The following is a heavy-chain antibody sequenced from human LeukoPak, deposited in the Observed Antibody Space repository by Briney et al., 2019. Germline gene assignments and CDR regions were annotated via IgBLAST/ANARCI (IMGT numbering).Heavy chain of an antibody. CDR1: GFTFNSHA. Sequence: AGGSLRLSCAASGFTFNSHAMSWVRQAPGKGPEWVSTLSGSAFTYYADSVKGRFTISRDTSKNTLFLDMNTLRVEDTAVYYCAKGSQESPRTILDAFDIWGQGTMVSVSS. D-gene: IGHD1-1*01. V-gene: IGHV3-23*01. J-gene: IGHJ3*02. CDR3: AKGSQESPRTILDAFDI. CDR2: LSGSAFT.